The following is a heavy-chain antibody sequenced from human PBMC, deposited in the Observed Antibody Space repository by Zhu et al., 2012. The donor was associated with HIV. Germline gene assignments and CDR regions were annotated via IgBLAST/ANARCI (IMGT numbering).Heavy chain of an antibody. D-gene: IGHD4-17*01. V-gene: IGHV3-74*01. CDR2: INSDGRST. CDR1: GFSFSNYW. CDR3: ASVPYGDRTFDY. J-gene: IGHJ4*02. Sequence: EVQLVESGGALVQPGGSLRLSCAASGFSFSNYWMHWVRQAPGKGLVWVSLINSDGRSTNYAGSVKGRFTISRDNAKNTLYLQMNSLRAEDTAVYYCASVPYGDRTFDYWGQGTLVTVSS.